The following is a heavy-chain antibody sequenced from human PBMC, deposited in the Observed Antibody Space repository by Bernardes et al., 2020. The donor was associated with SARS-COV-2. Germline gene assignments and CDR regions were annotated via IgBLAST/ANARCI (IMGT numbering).Heavy chain of an antibody. V-gene: IGHV3-15*01. CDR3: STAAGSANWVDSYDMDV. CDR2: IKSKTDGGTT. CDR1: GFTFTNAW. J-gene: IGHJ6*02. D-gene: IGHD3-10*01. Sequence: GGSLRLSCAASGFTFTNAWMNWVRQAPGKGLEWVGRIKSKTDGGTTDYAAPVKGRFTISRDDSKNTLYLQMNSLKTGDTAVYYCSTAAGSANWVDSYDMDVWGQGTTVTVSS.